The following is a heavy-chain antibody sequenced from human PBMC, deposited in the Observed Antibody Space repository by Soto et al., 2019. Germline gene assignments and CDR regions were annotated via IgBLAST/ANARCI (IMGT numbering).Heavy chain of an antibody. CDR1: GYTFTGYY. J-gene: IGHJ4*02. D-gene: IGHD2-15*01. Sequence: QVQLVQSGAEVKKPGASVKVSCKASGYTFTGYYMHWVRQAPGQGLEWMGWINPNSGGTNYAQKFQGRVTMTRDTSISTAYMELSRLRSDDTAVYYCARREIGYCSGGSCADELAFDYWGQGTLVTVSS. CDR2: INPNSGGT. CDR3: ARREIGYCSGGSCADELAFDY. V-gene: IGHV1-2*02.